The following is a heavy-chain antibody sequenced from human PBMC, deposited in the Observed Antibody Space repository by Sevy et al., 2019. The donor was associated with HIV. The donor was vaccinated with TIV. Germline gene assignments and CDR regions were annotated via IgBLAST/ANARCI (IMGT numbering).Heavy chain of an antibody. V-gene: IGHV1-46*01. CDR1: GYTFTTYY. D-gene: IGHD2-2*01. Sequence: ASVKVSCKASGYTFTTYYIHWVRQAPGHGLEWMGIINPSIGSTTYAQKFQGRVTITRDTSTSTVYMELSSLRSEDTAVYYCARDPQPLPSYYGMDVWGQGTTVTVSS. CDR2: INPSIGST. J-gene: IGHJ6*02. CDR3: ARDPQPLPSYYGMDV.